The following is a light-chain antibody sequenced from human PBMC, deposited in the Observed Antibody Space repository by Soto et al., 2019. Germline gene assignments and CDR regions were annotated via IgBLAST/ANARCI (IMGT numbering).Light chain of an antibody. Sequence: DIVMTQSPLSLPVTPGEPASISCRSSQSLLHSNGYNYLDWYLQKPGQSPQLLIYLGSNRASGVPDRFSGSGSGKDFTLKISREEAEDVGVYYCMQALHYSGLTFGGGTKVEIK. CDR3: MQALHYSGLT. CDR1: QSLLHSNGYNY. V-gene: IGKV2-28*01. J-gene: IGKJ4*01. CDR2: LGS.